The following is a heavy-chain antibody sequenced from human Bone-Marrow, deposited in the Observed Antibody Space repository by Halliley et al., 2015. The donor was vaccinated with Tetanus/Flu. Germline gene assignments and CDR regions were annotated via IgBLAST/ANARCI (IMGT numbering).Heavy chain of an antibody. CDR2: IDHNGIA. CDR3: ARSQAFHIVAGLDY. D-gene: IGHD6-19*01. V-gene: IGHV4-34*10. Sequence: TLSLTCAVYGESFSGHYWIWIRQSPGKGLEWIGEIDHNGIANYNPSLKSRLMMSVDTTRKRFSLELRSVTAADTAFYYCARSQAFHIVAGLDYWGQGTRVSVAS. J-gene: IGHJ4*02. CDR1: GESFSGHY.